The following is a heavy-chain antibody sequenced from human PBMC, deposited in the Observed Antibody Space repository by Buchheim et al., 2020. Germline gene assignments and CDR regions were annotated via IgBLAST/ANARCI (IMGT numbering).Heavy chain of an antibody. D-gene: IGHD2-15*01. Sequence: QVQLQESGPGLVKPSQTLSLTCTVSGGSISSGAYYWNWIRQHPGKGLEWIGYIYNSGNTYYKSSLKSRITISLDTSKNQFSLKLSSVTAADTAVYYCASARVGLELVPAHWGQGTL. CDR2: IYNSGNT. CDR1: GGSISSGAYY. CDR3: ASARVGLELVPAH. J-gene: IGHJ4*02. V-gene: IGHV4-31*03.